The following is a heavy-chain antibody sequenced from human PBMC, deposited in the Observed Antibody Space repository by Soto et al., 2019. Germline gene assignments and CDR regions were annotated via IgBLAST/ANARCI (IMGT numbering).Heavy chain of an antibody. D-gene: IGHD3-10*01. CDR1: GDSISSGGYY. Sequence: PSETLSLTCTVSGDSISSGGYYWSWIRQPPGKGLEWIGSIYYSGSTYYNPSLKSRVTISVDTSKNQFSLKLSSVTAADTAVYYCASHYGAGSYYRHYYYYMDVWGKGTTVTVSS. CDR3: ASHYGAGSYYRHYYYYMDV. CDR2: IYYSGST. V-gene: IGHV4-39*01. J-gene: IGHJ6*03.